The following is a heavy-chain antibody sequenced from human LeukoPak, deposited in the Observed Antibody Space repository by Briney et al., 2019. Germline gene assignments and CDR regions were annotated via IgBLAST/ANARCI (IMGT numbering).Heavy chain of an antibody. CDR1: GYTFTSYG. J-gene: IGHJ4*02. CDR2: INPNSGNT. Sequence: ASVKVSCKASGYTFTSYGISWVRQAPGQGLEWMGWINPNSGNTGYAQKFQGRVTMTRNTSISTAYMELSSLRSEDTAVYYCCRAYMTATRHFFSWGQGTLVTVCS. CDR3: CRAYMTATRHFFS. V-gene: IGHV1-8*02. D-gene: IGHD2-21*02.